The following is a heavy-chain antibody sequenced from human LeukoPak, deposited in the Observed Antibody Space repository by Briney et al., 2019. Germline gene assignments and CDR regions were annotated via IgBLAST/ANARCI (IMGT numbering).Heavy chain of an antibody. D-gene: IGHD6-19*01. CDR3: ARGQQWLEAFDY. V-gene: IGHV1-2*06. J-gene: IGHJ4*02. CDR1: GYTFTDSY. CDR2: NNPNSGDS. Sequence: GASVKVSCKTSGYTFTDSYIHWVRQAPGQGLEWMGRNNPNSGDSNYSQKFQGRVTMTRDTSIRTAYMEVSSLRSDDTAVYYCARGQQWLEAFDYWGLGTLVTVSS.